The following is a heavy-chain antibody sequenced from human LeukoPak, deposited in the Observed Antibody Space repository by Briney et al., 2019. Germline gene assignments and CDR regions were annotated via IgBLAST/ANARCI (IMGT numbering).Heavy chain of an antibody. Sequence: GGSLRLSCAASGFTFSSSAMHWVRQAPGKGLEWVAVISYDGSNKYYADSVKGRFTISRDNSKNTLYLQMNSLRAEDTAVYYCASARIVVVPADQLWGQGTLVTVSS. J-gene: IGHJ4*02. CDR2: ISYDGSNK. D-gene: IGHD2-2*01. V-gene: IGHV3-30*01. CDR3: ASARIVVVPADQL. CDR1: GFTFSSSA.